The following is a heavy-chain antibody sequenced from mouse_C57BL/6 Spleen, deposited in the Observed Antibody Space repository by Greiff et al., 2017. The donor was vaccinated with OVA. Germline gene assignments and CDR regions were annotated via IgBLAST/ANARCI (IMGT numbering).Heavy chain of an antibody. D-gene: IGHD2-4*01. Sequence: QVQLQQPGAELVKPGASVKLSCKASGYTFTSYWMHWVKQRPGQGLEWIGMIHPNSGSTNYNEKFKSKATLTVDKSSSTAYMQLSSLTSEDSAVYYCARYDYDVGFADWGQGTLVTVSA. CDR1: GYTFTSYW. V-gene: IGHV1-64*01. CDR3: ARYDYDVGFAD. J-gene: IGHJ3*01. CDR2: IHPNSGST.